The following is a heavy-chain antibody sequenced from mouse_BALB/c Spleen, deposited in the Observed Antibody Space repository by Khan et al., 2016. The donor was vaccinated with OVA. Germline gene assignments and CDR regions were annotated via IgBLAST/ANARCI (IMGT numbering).Heavy chain of an antibody. CDR3: AIRDYFDY. V-gene: IGHV1S137*01. CDR1: GYTFTDYS. Sequence: QVQLQQSGPELVRPGVSVKISCKGSGYTFTDYSMHWVKQSRAKSLEWIGVISTDSVNTNYNQKFKGKATLTVDKSSSTAYMELARMTSEDSAIYYCAIRDYFDYWGQGTTLTVSS. J-gene: IGHJ2*01. CDR2: ISTDSVNT.